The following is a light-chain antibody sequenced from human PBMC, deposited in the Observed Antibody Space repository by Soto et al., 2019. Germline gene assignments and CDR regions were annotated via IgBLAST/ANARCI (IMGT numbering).Light chain of an antibody. CDR1: QSVSTY. CDR2: DAS. Sequence: IVLTQSPGILSLSPGERATLSCRASQSVSTYLAWYQQQPGQAPRLLIYDASNRATGIPARFSGRGSGTDFTLTISSLQPEDFATYYCQQSYSTLGKTFGQGTKVDI. V-gene: IGKV3-11*01. CDR3: QQSYSTLGKT. J-gene: IGKJ1*01.